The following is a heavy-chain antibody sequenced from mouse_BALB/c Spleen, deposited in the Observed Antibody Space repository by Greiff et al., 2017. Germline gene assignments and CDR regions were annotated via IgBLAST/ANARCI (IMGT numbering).Heavy chain of an antibody. CDR1: GYSFTDYI. CDR3: ARGGEPYWYFDV. J-gene: IGHJ1*01. CDR2: INPYYGST. Sequence: VQLQQTGPELVKPGASVKISCKASGYSFTDYIMLWVKQSHGKSLEWIGNINPYYGSTSYNLKFKGKATLTVDKSSSTAYMQLNSLTSEDSAVYYCARGGEPYWYFDVWGAGTTVTVSS. V-gene: IGHV1-39*01.